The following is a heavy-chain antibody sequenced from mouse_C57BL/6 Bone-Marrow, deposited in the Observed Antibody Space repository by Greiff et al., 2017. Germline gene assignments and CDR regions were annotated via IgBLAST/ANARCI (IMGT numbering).Heavy chain of an antibody. CDR2: IYPGSGST. J-gene: IGHJ2*01. V-gene: IGHV1-55*01. CDR3: ARVDDGYGYFDY. Sequence: QVQLQQPGAELVKPGASVKMSCKASGYTFTSYWITWVKQRPGQGLEWIGDIYPGSGSTNYNEKFKSKATLTVDTSSSTAYMQLSSLTSEDSAVYYCARVDDGYGYFDYWGQGTTLTVSS. CDR1: GYTFTSYW. D-gene: IGHD2-3*01.